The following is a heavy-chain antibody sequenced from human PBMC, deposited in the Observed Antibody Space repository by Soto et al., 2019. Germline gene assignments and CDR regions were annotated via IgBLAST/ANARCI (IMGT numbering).Heavy chain of an antibody. Sequence: GGSLRLSSAASGFNCGDYDRSWIRQATGKGLEWVSYISSSSSYTNYADSVKGRFTISRDNAKNSLYLQMNSLRAEDTAVYYCARDNGMDVWGQGTTVTVSS. CDR1: GFNCGDYD. CDR3: ARDNGMDV. J-gene: IGHJ6*02. CDR2: ISSSSSYT. V-gene: IGHV3-11*05.